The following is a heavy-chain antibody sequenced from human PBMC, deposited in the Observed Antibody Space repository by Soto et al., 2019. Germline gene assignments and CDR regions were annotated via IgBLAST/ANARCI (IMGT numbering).Heavy chain of an antibody. V-gene: IGHV4-59*08. CDR1: GGSISSYY. Sequence: QVQLQESGPGLVKPSETLSLTCTVSGGSISSYYWSWIRQPPGKGLEWIGYIYYSGSTNYNPSLKSRVTISVDTSKNQFSLKLSSVTAADTAVYYCARLGYDFWSGYLDAFDIWGQGKMVTVSS. J-gene: IGHJ3*02. CDR3: ARLGYDFWSGYLDAFDI. CDR2: IYYSGST. D-gene: IGHD3-3*01.